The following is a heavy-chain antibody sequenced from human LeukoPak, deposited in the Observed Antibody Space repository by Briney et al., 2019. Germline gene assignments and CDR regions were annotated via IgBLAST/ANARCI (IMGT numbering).Heavy chain of an antibody. D-gene: IGHD1-1*01. Sequence: SETLSLTCAVYGGSFSGYYWSWIRQPPGKGLEWIGEINHSGSTNYNPSLKSRVTISVDTSKNQFSLKLSSVTAADTAVYYCARRGTGILNFGYWGQGTLVTVSS. J-gene: IGHJ4*02. CDR2: INHSGST. CDR3: ARRGTGILNFGY. V-gene: IGHV4-34*01. CDR1: GGSFSGYY.